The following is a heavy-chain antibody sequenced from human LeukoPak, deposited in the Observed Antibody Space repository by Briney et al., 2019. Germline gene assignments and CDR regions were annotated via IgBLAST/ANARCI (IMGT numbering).Heavy chain of an antibody. CDR1: GGSISSGGYY. Sequence: SQTLPLTCTVSGGSISSGGYYWSWIRQHPGKGLEWIGYIYYSGSTYYNPSLKSRVTISVDTSKNQFSLKLSSVTAADTAVYYCARDRLWFGELFGPTGMDVWGQGTTVTVSS. CDR2: IYYSGST. D-gene: IGHD3-10*01. V-gene: IGHV4-31*03. CDR3: ARDRLWFGELFGPTGMDV. J-gene: IGHJ6*02.